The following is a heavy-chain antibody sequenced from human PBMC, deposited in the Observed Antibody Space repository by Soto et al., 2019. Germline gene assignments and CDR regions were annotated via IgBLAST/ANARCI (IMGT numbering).Heavy chain of an antibody. CDR1: GYTFTSYG. V-gene: IGHV1-18*01. CDR2: ISAYNGNT. J-gene: IGHJ6*02. Sequence: EASVKVSCKASGYTFTSYGISWVRQAPGQGLEWMGWISAYNGNTNYAQKLQGRVTMTTDASTSTAYMELRSLRSDDTAVYYCARWGGASPFYYYGMDVWGQGTTVTVSS. CDR3: ARWGGASPFYYYGMDV. D-gene: IGHD1-26*01.